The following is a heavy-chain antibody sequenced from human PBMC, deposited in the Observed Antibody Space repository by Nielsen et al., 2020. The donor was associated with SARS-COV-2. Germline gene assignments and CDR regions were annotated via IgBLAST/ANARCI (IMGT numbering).Heavy chain of an antibody. CDR3: AKVNGSSYWYYGMDV. CDR2: ISYDGSNK. D-gene: IGHD6-13*01. Sequence: GESLKISCAASTFTFSSYAMHWVRQAPGKGLEWVAVISYDGSNKYYADSVKGRFSISRDNSKNTLYLQMNSLRAEDTAVFYCAKVNGSSYWYYGMDVWGQGTTVTVSS. J-gene: IGHJ6*02. CDR1: TFTFSSYA. V-gene: IGHV3-30-3*01.